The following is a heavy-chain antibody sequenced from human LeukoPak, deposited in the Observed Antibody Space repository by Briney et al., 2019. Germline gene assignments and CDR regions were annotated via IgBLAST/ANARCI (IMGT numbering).Heavy chain of an antibody. V-gene: IGHV3-66*01. J-gene: IGHJ4*02. Sequence: GGSLRLSCAASGFIVSSSYMSWVRQAPGKGLEWVSVIYSGVSTYYADSVKGRFTISKDNSKNTLYLQMNSLRAEDTAVYYCARVTNVDIVAFDYWGQGTLVTVSS. CDR1: GFIVSSSY. CDR2: IYSGVST. CDR3: ARVTNVDIVAFDY. D-gene: IGHD5-12*01.